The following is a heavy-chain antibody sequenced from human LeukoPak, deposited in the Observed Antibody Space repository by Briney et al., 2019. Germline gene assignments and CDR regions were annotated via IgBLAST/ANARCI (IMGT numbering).Heavy chain of an antibody. D-gene: IGHD1-26*01. CDR2: IYYSGRA. V-gene: IGHV4-59*01. CDR1: GGSISSYY. CDR3: ARAYIPWEGLYSYFDY. Sequence: SQTLSLTCTVSGGSISSYYWSCIRQPPGKGLEWIVYIYYSGRANYNPSLKSRVTISVDTSKNQFSLKLSSVTAADTAVYYCARAYIPWEGLYSYFDYWGQGTLVTVSS. J-gene: IGHJ4*02.